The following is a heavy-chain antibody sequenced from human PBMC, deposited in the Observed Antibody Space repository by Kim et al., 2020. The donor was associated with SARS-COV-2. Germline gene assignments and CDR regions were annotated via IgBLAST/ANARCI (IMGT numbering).Heavy chain of an antibody. D-gene: IGHD3-10*01. CDR2: ISGSGGST. Sequence: GGSLRLSCAASGFTFSSYAMSWVRQAPGKGLEWVSAISGSGGSTYYADSVKGRFTISRDNSKNTLYLQMNSLRAEDTAVYYCAKSPPAVLWFGESRGYYYYGMDVWGQGTTVTVSS. V-gene: IGHV3-23*01. J-gene: IGHJ6*02. CDR3: AKSPPAVLWFGESRGYYYYGMDV. CDR1: GFTFSSYA.